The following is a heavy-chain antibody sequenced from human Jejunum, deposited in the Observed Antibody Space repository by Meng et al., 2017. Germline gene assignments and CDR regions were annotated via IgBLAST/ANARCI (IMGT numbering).Heavy chain of an antibody. Sequence: TLDESGPPLVKPTQTLTLPCTVSGFSLSTSGVGVGWIRQPPGKALEWLARIYGNDDKRYSPSLKSRLTITKDTSKNQVVLTMTNVDPVDTATYYCAHRQNSCFDYWGQGALVTVSS. CDR2: IYGNDDK. D-gene: IGHD2-2*01. J-gene: IGHJ4*02. CDR1: GFSLSTSGVG. CDR3: AHRQNSCFDY. V-gene: IGHV2-5*01.